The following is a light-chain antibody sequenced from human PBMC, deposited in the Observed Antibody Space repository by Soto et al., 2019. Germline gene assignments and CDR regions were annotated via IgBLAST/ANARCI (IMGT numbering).Light chain of an antibody. CDR1: QSVSSY. J-gene: IGKJ1*01. V-gene: IGKV3-11*01. CDR3: QQRSNWPRT. CDR2: DAS. Sequence: EIVLTQSPATLSLSPGERATLSCRASQSVSSYFTCYQQKPGQATRLLLYDASNRATGIPARFSGSGSGTDFTLTISSLEPEDFAVYYCQQRSNWPRTFGQGTKVEVK.